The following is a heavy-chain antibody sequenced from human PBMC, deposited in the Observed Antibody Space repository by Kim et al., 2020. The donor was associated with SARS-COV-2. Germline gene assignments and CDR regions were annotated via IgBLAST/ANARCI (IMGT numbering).Heavy chain of an antibody. D-gene: IGHD4-17*01. V-gene: IGHV3-33*06. CDR1: GFTFSSYA. CDR3: AKERSGYGDYVPDEALDY. Sequence: GGSLRLSCAASGFTFSSYAMHWVRQAPGKGLEWVAVIWYDGSNKYYADSVKGRFTISRDNSKNTLYLQMNSLRAEDTAVYYCAKERSGYGDYVPDEALDYWGQGTLVTVSS. CDR2: IWYDGSNK. J-gene: IGHJ4*02.